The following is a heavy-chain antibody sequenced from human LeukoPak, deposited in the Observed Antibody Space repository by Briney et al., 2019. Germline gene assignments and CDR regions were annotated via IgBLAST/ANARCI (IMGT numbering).Heavy chain of an antibody. J-gene: IGHJ4*02. V-gene: IGHV3-30*03. CDR2: ISYDGSNK. D-gene: IGHD6-13*01. Sequence: GGSLRLSCAASGFTFSRYGMHWVRQAPGKGLEWVALISYDGSNKYYADSVKGRFTISRDNAKNTLYLQMNSLRAEDTAVYYCARGSLVDYWGQGTLVTVSS. CDR3: ARGSLVDY. CDR1: GFTFSRYG.